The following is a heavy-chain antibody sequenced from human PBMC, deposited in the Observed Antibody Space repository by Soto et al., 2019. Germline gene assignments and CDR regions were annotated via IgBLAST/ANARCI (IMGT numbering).Heavy chain of an antibody. CDR1: GDSVSSNSAA. CDR3: ARGVFVTIFGVVIASPYFDY. D-gene: IGHD3-3*01. V-gene: IGHV6-1*01. CDR2: TYYRSKWYN. Sequence: SQTLSLTCAISGDSVSSNSAAGNCIIHSASRFLEWLGRTYYRSKWYNDYAVSVKSRITINPDTSKNQFSLQLNSVTPEDTAVYYCARGVFVTIFGVVIASPYFDYWGQGTLVTVSS. J-gene: IGHJ4*02.